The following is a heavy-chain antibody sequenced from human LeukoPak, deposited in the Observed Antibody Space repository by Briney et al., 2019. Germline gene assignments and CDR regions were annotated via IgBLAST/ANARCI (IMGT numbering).Heavy chain of an antibody. CDR2: ITSSSTTT. Sequence: GGSLRLSCAASGFTFSNYNMNWVRQAPGKGLEWVSFITSSSTTTFYADSVEGRFTISRDNAKNSLYLQMNSLRVEDTAVYYCAKDFYGDYRRRDDAFDIWGQGTMVTVSS. V-gene: IGHV3-48*04. D-gene: IGHD4-17*01. J-gene: IGHJ3*02. CDR1: GFTFSNYN. CDR3: AKDFYGDYRRRDDAFDI.